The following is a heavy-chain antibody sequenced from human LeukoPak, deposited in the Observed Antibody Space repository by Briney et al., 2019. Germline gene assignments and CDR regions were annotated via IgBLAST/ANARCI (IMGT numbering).Heavy chain of an antibody. J-gene: IGHJ4*02. D-gene: IGHD2-15*01. CDR2: IKEDGGEK. Sequence: GGSLRLSCAASGFTFSNYWMTWVRQAPGKGLEWVAHIKEDGGEKHYVDPVKGRFAISRDNAKNSLYLQMNSLRAEDTAMYYCVRDRGYCSGGTCYALWDYWGQGTLVTVSS. CDR3: VRDRGYCSGGTCYALWDY. CDR1: GFTFSNYW. V-gene: IGHV3-7*01.